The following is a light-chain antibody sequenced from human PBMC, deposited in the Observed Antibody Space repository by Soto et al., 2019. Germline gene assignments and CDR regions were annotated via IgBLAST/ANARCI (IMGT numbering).Light chain of an antibody. Sequence: DTQMTQSPSTLSASVGDRVTITCRASQSISSWLAWYQQKPGKAPKLLIYKASTLQSGVPSSFSGGGSGTEFTLTISSLQPDDFTTYYCQQDDSYPLTLGGGTKVELK. V-gene: IGKV1-5*03. CDR2: KAS. CDR3: QQDDSYPLT. CDR1: QSISSW. J-gene: IGKJ4*01.